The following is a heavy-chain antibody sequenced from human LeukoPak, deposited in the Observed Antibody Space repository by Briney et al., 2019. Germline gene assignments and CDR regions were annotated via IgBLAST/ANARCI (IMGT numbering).Heavy chain of an antibody. CDR1: GFTFSSYG. CDR2: IRYDGSNK. Sequence: GGSLRLSCAASGFTFSSYGMHWVRQAPGKGLEWVAFIRYDGSNKYYADFVKGRFTISRDNSKNTLYLQMNSLRAEDTAVYYCAKVRAWEQLVPFDYWGQGTLVTVSS. D-gene: IGHD6-6*01. V-gene: IGHV3-30*02. CDR3: AKVRAWEQLVPFDY. J-gene: IGHJ4*02.